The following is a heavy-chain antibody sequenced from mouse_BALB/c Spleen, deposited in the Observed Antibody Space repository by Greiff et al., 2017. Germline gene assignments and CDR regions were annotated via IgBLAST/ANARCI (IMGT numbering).Heavy chain of an antibody. D-gene: IGHD4-1*01. CDR1: GFSLTSYG. CDR3: ARDWDLYYAMDY. V-gene: IGHV2-2*02. CDR2: IWSGGST. J-gene: IGHJ4*01. Sequence: VKLMESGPGLVQPSQSLSITCTVSGFSLTSYGVHWVRQSPGKGLEWLGVIWSGGSTDYNAAFISRLSISKDNSKSQVFFKMNSLQANDTAIYYCARDWDLYYAMDYWGQGTSVTVSS.